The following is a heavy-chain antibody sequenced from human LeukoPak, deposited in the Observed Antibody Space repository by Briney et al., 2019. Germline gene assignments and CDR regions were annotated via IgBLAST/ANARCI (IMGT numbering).Heavy chain of an antibody. J-gene: IGHJ6*02. V-gene: IGHV4-39*02. Sequence: SETLSLTCTVSGGSISSSSYYCGWIRQPPGKGLEWIGSIYYSGSTYYNPSLKSRVTISVDTSKNQFSLKLSSVTAADTAVYYCAREGTNYGMDVWGQGTTVTVSS. CDR3: AREGTNYGMDV. CDR2: IYYSGST. CDR1: GGSISSSSYY. D-gene: IGHD3/OR15-3a*01.